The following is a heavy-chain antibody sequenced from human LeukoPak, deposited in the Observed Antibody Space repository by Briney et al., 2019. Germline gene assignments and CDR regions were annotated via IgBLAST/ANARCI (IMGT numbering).Heavy chain of an antibody. CDR1: GFTASSEY. J-gene: IGHJ4*02. V-gene: IGHV3-66*04. D-gene: IGHD4-17*01. Sequence: PGGSLRLSCTASGFTASSEYMSWVRQAPGKGLEWVSFIRGDATTAYADSVQGRFTISRDDSKNTLYLQMDSLRVEDTAVYYCARRRGGYGEGEFDYWGQGTLVTVSS. CDR3: ARRRGGYGEGEFDY. CDR2: IRGDATT.